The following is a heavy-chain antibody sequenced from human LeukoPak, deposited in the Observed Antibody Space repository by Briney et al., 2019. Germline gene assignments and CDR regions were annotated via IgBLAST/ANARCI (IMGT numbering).Heavy chain of an antibody. CDR3: ARHSDYGDYPYFDY. V-gene: IGHV4-61*08. CDR1: GGSVSGDGYY. J-gene: IGHJ4*02. CDR2: IFYSGST. Sequence: SETLSLTCTVSGGSVSGDGYYWSWIRQSPGKGLESIGYIFYSGSTNYNPSLKSRVTISVDTSKNQFSLKLSPVTAADTAVYYCARHSDYGDYPYFDYWGQGTLVTVSS. D-gene: IGHD4-17*01.